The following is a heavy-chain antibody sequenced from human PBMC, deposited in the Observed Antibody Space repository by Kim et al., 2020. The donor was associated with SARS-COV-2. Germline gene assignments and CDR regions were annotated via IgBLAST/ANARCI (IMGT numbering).Heavy chain of an antibody. CDR2: IIPIFGTA. D-gene: IGHD3-22*01. CDR3: ARESHYDDSSGYQHDAFDI. J-gene: IGHJ3*02. CDR1: GGTFSSYA. Sequence: SVKVSCKASGGTFSSYAISWVRQAPGQGLEWMGGIIPIFGTANYAQKFQGRVTITADESTSTAYMELSSLRSEDTAVYYCARESHYDDSSGYQHDAFDIWGQGTMVTVSS. V-gene: IGHV1-69*13.